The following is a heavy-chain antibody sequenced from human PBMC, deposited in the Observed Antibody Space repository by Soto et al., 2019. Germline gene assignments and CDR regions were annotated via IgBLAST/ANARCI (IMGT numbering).Heavy chain of an antibody. D-gene: IGHD4-17*01. CDR3: ARTDGDDPIDY. CDR1: GFTFSSYG. V-gene: IGHV3-33*01. CDR2: IWYDGSNK. Sequence: PGGSLRLSCAASGFTFSSYGMHWVRQAPGKGLEWVSVIWYDGSNKYYADSVKGRFTISRDNSKNTLYLQMNSLRAEDTAVYYCARTDGDDPIDYWGQGTLVTVLL. J-gene: IGHJ4*02.